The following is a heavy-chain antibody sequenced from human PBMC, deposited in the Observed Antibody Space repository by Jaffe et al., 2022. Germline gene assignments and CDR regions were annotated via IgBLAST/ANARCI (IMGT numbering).Heavy chain of an antibody. D-gene: IGHD6-19*01. CDR2: ISHDGNIF. J-gene: IGHJ4*02. Sequence: EVQLVESGGGLVQPGGSLKLSCAASGFTISSFYMHWVRQAPGKGLVWVSRISHDGNIFNYADSVKGRFTISRDNAKNTVYLQMNSLRADDTAVYYCGLTSGVGYWGQGTLVTVSS. CDR1: GFTISSFY. V-gene: IGHV3-74*01. CDR3: GLTSGVGY.